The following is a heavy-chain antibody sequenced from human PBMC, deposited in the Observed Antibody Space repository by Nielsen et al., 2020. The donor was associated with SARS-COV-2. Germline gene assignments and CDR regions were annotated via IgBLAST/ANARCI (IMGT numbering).Heavy chain of an antibody. D-gene: IGHD3-22*01. CDR3: ARDSTYYYDSSGWGYFDY. Sequence: SCKASGYTFTSYAMHWVRQAPGKGLEWVAVISYDGSNKYYADSVKGRFTISRDNSKNTLYLQMNSLRAEDTAVYYCARDSTYYYDSSGWGYFDYWGQGTLVTVSS. J-gene: IGHJ4*02. V-gene: IGHV3-30-3*01. CDR2: ISYDGSNK. CDR1: GYTFTSYA.